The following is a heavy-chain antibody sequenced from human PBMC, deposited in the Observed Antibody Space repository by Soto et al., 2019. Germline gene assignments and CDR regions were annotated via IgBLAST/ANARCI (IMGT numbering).Heavy chain of an antibody. CDR3: ANERDIVATITLDY. J-gene: IGHJ4*02. Sequence: EGQLLESGGGLVQPGGSLRLSCAASGFTFSSYAMSWVRQAPGKGLEWVSAISGSGGSTYYADSVKGRFTIPRDNSKNTLYLQMNSLRAEDTAVYYCANERDIVATITLDYWGQGTLVTVSS. CDR2: ISGSGGST. CDR1: GFTFSSYA. D-gene: IGHD5-12*01. V-gene: IGHV3-23*01.